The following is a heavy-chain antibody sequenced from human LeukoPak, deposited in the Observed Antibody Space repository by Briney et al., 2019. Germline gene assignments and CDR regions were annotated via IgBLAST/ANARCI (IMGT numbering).Heavy chain of an antibody. V-gene: IGHV4-30-2*01. CDR1: GGSISSGGYS. J-gene: IGHJ3*02. CDR3: AAAHSSNAFDI. CDR2: IYHSGST. D-gene: IGHD5-18*01. Sequence: SETLSLTCAVSGGSISSGGYSWSWIRQPPGKGLEWIGYIYHSGSTYYNPSLKSRVTISVDRSKNQFSLKLSSVTAADTAVYYCAAAHSSNAFDIWGQGTMVTVSS.